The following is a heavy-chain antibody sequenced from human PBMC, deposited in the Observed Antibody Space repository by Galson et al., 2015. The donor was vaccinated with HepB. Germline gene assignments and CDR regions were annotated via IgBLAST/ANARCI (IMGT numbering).Heavy chain of an antibody. CDR1: GFTFSSSG. CDR2: ISYDGNHK. J-gene: IGHJ4*02. V-gene: IGHV3-30*18. D-gene: IGHD6-13*01. CDR3: AKSWYYFDY. Sequence: SLRLSCAASGFTFSSSGMHWVRQAPGKGLEWVAVISYDGNHKYYADSVKGRFTISRDNSKNTLYLQMDSLRAEDTAVFYCAKSWYYFDYWGQGTLVTVSS.